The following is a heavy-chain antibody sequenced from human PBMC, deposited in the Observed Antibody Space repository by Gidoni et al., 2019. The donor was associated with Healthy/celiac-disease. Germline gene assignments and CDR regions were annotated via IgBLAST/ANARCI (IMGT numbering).Heavy chain of an antibody. CDR1: GGSISSGSYY. D-gene: IGHD5-18*01. CDR2: IYTSGST. J-gene: IGHJ4*02. Sequence: QVQLQEPGPGLVKPSQTLSLTCTVSGGSISSGSYYWSWIRQPAGKGLEWIGRIYTSGSTNYNPSLKSRVTISVDTSKNQFSLKLSSVTAADTAVYYCASQKDTAMERSFDYWGQGTLVTVSS. CDR3: ASQKDTAMERSFDY. V-gene: IGHV4-61*02.